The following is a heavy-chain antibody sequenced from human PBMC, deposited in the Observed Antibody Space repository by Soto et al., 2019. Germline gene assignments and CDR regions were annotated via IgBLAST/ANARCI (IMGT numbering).Heavy chain of an antibody. CDR3: ARRYIWNVYGMDV. V-gene: IGHV4-34*01. CDR2: INHSGST. D-gene: IGHD1-20*01. Sequence: SETLSLTCAVYGGSFSCYYWSCIRQPPGKGLEWIGEINHSGSTNYNPSLKSRVTISVDTSKNQFSLKLSSMTAADTAVYYCARRYIWNVYGMDVWGQGTTVTV. CDR1: GGSFSCYY. J-gene: IGHJ6*02.